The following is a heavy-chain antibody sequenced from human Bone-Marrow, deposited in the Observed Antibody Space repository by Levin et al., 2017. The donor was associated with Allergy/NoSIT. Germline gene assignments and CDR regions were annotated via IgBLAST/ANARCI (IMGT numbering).Heavy chain of an antibody. D-gene: IGHD3-3*01. CDR1: GGTFSSYA. CDR2: IIPIFGTA. Sequence: SVKVSCKASGGTFSSYAISWVRQAPGQGLEWMGGIIPIFGTANYAQKFQGRVTITADESTSTAYMELSSLRSEDTAVYYCARGGITIFGVANYYMDVWGKGTTVTVSS. V-gene: IGHV1-69*13. J-gene: IGHJ6*03. CDR3: ARGGITIFGVANYYMDV.